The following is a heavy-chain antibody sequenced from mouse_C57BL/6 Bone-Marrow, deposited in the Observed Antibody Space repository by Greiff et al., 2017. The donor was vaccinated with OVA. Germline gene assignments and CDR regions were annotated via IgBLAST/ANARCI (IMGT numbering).Heavy chain of an antibody. CDR2: ISDGGSYT. CDR3: ARDRPFAY. V-gene: IGHV5-4*01. J-gene: IGHJ3*01. Sequence: EVQGVESGGGLVKPGGSLKLSCAASGFTFSSYAMSWVRQTPEKRLEWVATISDGGSYTYYPDNVKGRFTISRDNAKNNLYLQMSHLKSEDTAMYYFARDRPFAYWGQGTLVTVSA. CDR1: GFTFSSYA.